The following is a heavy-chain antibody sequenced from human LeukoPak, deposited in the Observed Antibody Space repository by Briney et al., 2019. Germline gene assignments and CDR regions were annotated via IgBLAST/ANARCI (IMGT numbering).Heavy chain of an antibody. Sequence: PGGSLRLSCAASGFTFSSYAMSWVRQAPGKGLEWVSVISGSGGSTSYADSVKGRFTISRDNSKNTLYLQMNSLRAEDTAVYYCAKHDSSGYFSGFDYWGQGTLVTVSS. CDR2: ISGSGGST. CDR3: AKHDSSGYFSGFDY. D-gene: IGHD3-22*01. J-gene: IGHJ4*02. V-gene: IGHV3-23*01. CDR1: GFTFSSYA.